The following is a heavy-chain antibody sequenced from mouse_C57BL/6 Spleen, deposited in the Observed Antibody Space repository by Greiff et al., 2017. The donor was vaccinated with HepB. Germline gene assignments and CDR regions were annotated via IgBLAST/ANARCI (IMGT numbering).Heavy chain of an antibody. Sequence: QVQLKESGPELVKPGASVKISCKASGYAFSSSWMNWVKQRPGKGLEWIGRIYPGDGDTNYNGKFKGKATLTADKSSSTAYMQLSSLTSEDSAVYFCARDGESNFDYRGQGTTLAVSS. CDR1: GYAFSSSW. J-gene: IGHJ2*01. CDR2: IYPGDGDT. CDR3: ARDGESNFDY. D-gene: IGHD2-3*01. V-gene: IGHV1-82*01.